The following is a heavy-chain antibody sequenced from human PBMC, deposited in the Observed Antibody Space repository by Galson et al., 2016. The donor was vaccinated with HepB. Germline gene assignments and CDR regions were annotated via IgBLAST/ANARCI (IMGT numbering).Heavy chain of an antibody. CDR3: ARARVVALSPVDY. CDR1: GGSMRSPY. Sequence: SETLSLTCTVSGGSMRSPYWNWIRQAPEKGLEWIGYVSYSGNANYNPSLMSQVTISVDMSKNQFSLKMSSVTAADTAVYYCARARVVALSPVDYWGQGTLVTVSS. V-gene: IGHV4-59*11. D-gene: IGHD6-6*01. CDR2: VSYSGNA. J-gene: IGHJ4*02.